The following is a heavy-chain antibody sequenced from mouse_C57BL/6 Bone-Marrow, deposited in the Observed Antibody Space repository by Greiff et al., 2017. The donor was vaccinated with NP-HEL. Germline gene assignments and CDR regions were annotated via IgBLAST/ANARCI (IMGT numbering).Heavy chain of an antibody. Sequence: VQVVESGPGLVQPSQSLSITCTVSGFSLTSYGVHWVRQSPGKGLEWLGVIWSGGSTDYNAAFISRLSISKDNSKSQVFFKMNSLQADDTAIYYCARNNYYGSSWFAYWGQGTLVTVSA. CDR2: IWSGGST. CDR1: GFSLTSYG. D-gene: IGHD1-1*01. CDR3: ARNNYYGSSWFAY. V-gene: IGHV2-2*01. J-gene: IGHJ3*01.